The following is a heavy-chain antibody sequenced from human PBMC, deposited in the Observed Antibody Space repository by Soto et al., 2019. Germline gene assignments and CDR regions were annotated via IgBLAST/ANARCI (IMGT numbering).Heavy chain of an antibody. CDR3: PRSFGWYAIVL. V-gene: IGHV4-4*02. CDR1: SASIITEQR. D-gene: IGHD6-19*01. Sequence: QMQLQESGPGLVKPSETLSLTCAVSSASIITEQRWTWVRQPPGKGLEWIGEIHHSGSTNNNPSLKLPVTISIHQSKNPFPLNLNSVTAPYTALYYCPRSFGWYAIVLWGQSTLVIVSS. J-gene: IGHJ4*03. CDR2: IHHSGST.